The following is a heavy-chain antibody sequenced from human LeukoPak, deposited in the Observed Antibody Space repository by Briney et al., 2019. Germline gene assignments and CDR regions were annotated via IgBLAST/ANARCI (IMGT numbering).Heavy chain of an antibody. Sequence: GASVKVSCKASGYTFTGYYMHWVRPAPGQGLEWMGWINPNSGGTNYARKFQGRVTMTRDTSISTAYMELSRLRSDDTAVYYCARDSRVVVDYWGQGTLVTVSS. CDR2: INPNSGGT. D-gene: IGHD3-22*01. CDR3: ARDSRVVVDY. V-gene: IGHV1-2*02. CDR1: GYTFTGYY. J-gene: IGHJ4*02.